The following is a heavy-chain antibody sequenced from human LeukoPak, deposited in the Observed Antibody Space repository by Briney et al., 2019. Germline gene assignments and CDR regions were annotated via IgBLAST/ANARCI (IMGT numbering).Heavy chain of an antibody. CDR3: ARGGYGAHMG. Sequence: GGSLRLSCAASGFTFSSYWMHWVRQVPGKGLVWVSVINSDGSSTIYADSVKGRFTISRDNAKNTLYVQMNSLRDEDTAVYYCARGGYGAHMGWGQGTLVTVSS. CDR2: INSDGSST. J-gene: IGHJ4*02. V-gene: IGHV3-74*01. CDR1: GFTFSSYW. D-gene: IGHD4-17*01.